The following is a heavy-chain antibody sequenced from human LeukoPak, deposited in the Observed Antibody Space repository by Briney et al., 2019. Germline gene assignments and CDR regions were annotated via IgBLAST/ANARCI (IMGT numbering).Heavy chain of an antibody. CDR1: GFTFSSYA. CDR3: AKDKTYYYDSSGYRGADNWFDP. CDR2: ISGSGGST. J-gene: IGHJ5*02. Sequence: PGGSLRLSCAAPGFTFSSYAMSWVRQAPGKGLEWVSAISGSGGSTYYADSVKGRFTISRDNSKNTLYLQMNSLRAEDTAVYYCAKDKTYYYDSSGYRGADNWFDPWGQGTLVTVSS. D-gene: IGHD3-22*01. V-gene: IGHV3-23*01.